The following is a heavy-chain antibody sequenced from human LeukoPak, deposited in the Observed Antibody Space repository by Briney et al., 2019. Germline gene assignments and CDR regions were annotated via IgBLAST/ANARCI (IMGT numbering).Heavy chain of an antibody. V-gene: IGHV4-4*07. J-gene: IGHJ4*01. D-gene: IGHD1-26*01. Sequence: SETLSLTCTVSIGSINSYYWGWVRQPAGKGLEGIGRIYTSGTTNYSPSLKRRLSMSVDTSKTQFSLRLRSVTAADTAVYYCGRQGYTASYYFLDYWSHGTVVTVSS. CDR2: IYTSGTT. CDR1: IGSINSYY. CDR3: GRQGYTASYYFLDY.